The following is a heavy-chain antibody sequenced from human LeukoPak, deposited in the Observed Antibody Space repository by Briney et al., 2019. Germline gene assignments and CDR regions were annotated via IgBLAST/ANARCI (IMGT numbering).Heavy chain of an antibody. CDR2: ISYDGSNK. CDR1: GVTFSSYG. CDR3: AKSRDSSSWYGTYYYYYGMDV. D-gene: IGHD6-13*01. J-gene: IGHJ6*02. V-gene: IGHV3-30*18. Sequence: GGSLRLSCAASGVTFSSYGMHWGRQAPGKGLGWVAVISYDGSNKYYADSVKSRFTISRDNSKNTLYLQMNSLRAEDTAVYYCAKSRDSSSWYGTYYYYYGMDVWGQGTTVAVSS.